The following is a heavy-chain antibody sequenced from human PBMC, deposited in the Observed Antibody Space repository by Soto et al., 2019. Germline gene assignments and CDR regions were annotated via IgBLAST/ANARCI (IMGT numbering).Heavy chain of an antibody. J-gene: IGHJ3*02. D-gene: IGHD6-13*01. CDR1: GGSISGYY. V-gene: IGHV4-59*08. CDR2: IYYSGST. CDR3: AMGYTVGDVFAI. Sequence: SETLSLTCTVSGGSISGYYWSWIGQPPGKGLEWIGYIYYSGSTNYNPSLKSRVTISVDTSKNQFSLKLSSVTAADTAVYYCAMGYTVGDVFAIPSQGTMVTVSS.